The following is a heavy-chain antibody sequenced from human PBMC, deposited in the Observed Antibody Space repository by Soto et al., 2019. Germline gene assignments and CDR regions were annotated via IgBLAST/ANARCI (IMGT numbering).Heavy chain of an antibody. CDR3: ARMAASGSLNWVDP. V-gene: IGHV1-8*01. Sequence: QVQLVQSGAEVKKPGASVKVSCKASGYTFTNYEFNWVRQATGQGLEWMGWMNPGSGNTGYAHKFQGRVTMTRNISRSTAYMELSRLGSDDTAIYYCARMAASGSLNWVDPWGQGTLGTVSS. CDR2: MNPGSGNT. J-gene: IGHJ5*02. D-gene: IGHD3-10*01. CDR1: GYTFTNYE.